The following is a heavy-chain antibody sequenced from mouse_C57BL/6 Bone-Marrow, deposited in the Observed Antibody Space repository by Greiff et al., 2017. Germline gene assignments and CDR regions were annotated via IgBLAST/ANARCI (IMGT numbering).Heavy chain of an antibody. V-gene: IGHV1-50*01. CDR1: GYTFTSYW. D-gene: IGHD3-1*01. J-gene: IGHJ4*01. CDR3: ARYRGAMDY. CDR2: IDPSDSYT. Sequence: QVQLQQPGAELVKPGASVMLSCKASGYTFTSYWMQWVKQRPGQGLEWIGEIDPSDSYTNYNQKFKGKATLTVDTSSSTAYMQLSSLTSEDSAVYYCARYRGAMDYWGQGTSVTVSS.